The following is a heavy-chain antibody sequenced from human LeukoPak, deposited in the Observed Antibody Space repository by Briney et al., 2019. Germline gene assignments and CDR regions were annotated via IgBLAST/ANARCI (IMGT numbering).Heavy chain of an antibody. Sequence: SETLSLTCTVSGGSISNYYWSWIRQPPGKGLEWIGFIYYTGSTDYNPSLKSRVTISVDTSKNQFSLKLSFVTAADTAVYYCARGRWLQLPDRWGQGTLVTVSS. CDR1: GGSISNYY. CDR2: IYYTGST. D-gene: IGHD5-24*01. V-gene: IGHV4-59*01. J-gene: IGHJ4*02. CDR3: ARGRWLQLPDR.